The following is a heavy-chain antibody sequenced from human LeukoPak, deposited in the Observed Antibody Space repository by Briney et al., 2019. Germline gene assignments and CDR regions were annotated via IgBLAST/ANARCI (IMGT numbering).Heavy chain of an antibody. J-gene: IGHJ4*02. CDR2: ISYDGSNK. CDR1: GFTFSSYA. CDR3: ARVGESGSFDY. Sequence: GGSLRLSCAASGFTFSSYAMHWVRQAPGKGLEWVAVISYDGSNKYYADSVKGRFTISRDNSKSTLSLQMGSLRAEDMAVYYCARVGESGSFDYWGQGTLVTVSS. V-gene: IGHV3-30*14. D-gene: IGHD1-26*01.